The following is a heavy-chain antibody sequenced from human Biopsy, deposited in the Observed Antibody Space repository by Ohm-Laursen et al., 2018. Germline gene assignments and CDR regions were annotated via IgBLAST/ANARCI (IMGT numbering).Heavy chain of an antibody. CDR3: AADSGSGSHFRFDY. Sequence: ASVKVSCKVSGGTFSNYAISWVRQAPGEGLEWMGGIIAVSGLVNYAPKFQGRVSITADKSTTTAYMELSNLKSEDTAVYYCAADSGSGSHFRFDYWGQGALVSVSS. CDR1: GGTFSNYA. V-gene: IGHV1-69*10. CDR2: IIAVSGLV. J-gene: IGHJ4*02. D-gene: IGHD3-10*01.